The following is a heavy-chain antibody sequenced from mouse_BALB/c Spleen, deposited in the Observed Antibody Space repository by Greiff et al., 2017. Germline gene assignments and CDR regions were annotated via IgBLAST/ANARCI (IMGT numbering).Heavy chain of an antibody. J-gene: IGHJ3*01. D-gene: IGHD2-14*01. CDR3: ARQVRREAWFAY. CDR1: GFTFSSYG. CDR2: ISSGGSYT. V-gene: IGHV5-6*01. Sequence: EVKLMESGGDLVKPGGSLKLSCAASGFTFSSYGMSWVRQTPDKRLEWVATISSGGSYTYYPDSVKGRFTISRDNAKNTLYLQMSSLKSEDTAMYYWARQVRREAWFAYWGQGTLVTVSA.